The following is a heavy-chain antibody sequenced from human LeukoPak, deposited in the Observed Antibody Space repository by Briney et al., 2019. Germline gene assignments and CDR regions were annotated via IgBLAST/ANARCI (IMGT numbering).Heavy chain of an antibody. CDR2: ISYDGSNK. Sequence: GGSLRLSCAASGFTFSSYGMHWVRQAPGKGLDWVAVISYDGSNKYYADSVKGRFTISRDNSKNTLYLQMSRLRAEDTAVYYCAKVIGYDILTGYYGFDYWGQGTLVTVSS. V-gene: IGHV3-30*18. J-gene: IGHJ4*02. D-gene: IGHD3-9*01. CDR1: GFTFSSYG. CDR3: AKVIGYDILTGYYGFDY.